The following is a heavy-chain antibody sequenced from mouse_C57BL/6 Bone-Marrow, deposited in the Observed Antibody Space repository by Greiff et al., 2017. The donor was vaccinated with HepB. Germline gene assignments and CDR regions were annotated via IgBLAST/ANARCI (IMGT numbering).Heavy chain of an antibody. D-gene: IGHD1-1*02. Sequence: EVKLMESGGGLVKPGGSLKLSCAASGFTFSSYPMSWVRQTPEKRLEWVATISGGGGNTYYPDSVKGRFTISRDNAKNTLYLQMSSLRSEDTALYYCASSYGPSAMDYWGQGTSVTVSS. CDR3: ASSYGPSAMDY. J-gene: IGHJ4*01. CDR1: GFTFSSYP. V-gene: IGHV5-9*01. CDR2: ISGGGGNT.